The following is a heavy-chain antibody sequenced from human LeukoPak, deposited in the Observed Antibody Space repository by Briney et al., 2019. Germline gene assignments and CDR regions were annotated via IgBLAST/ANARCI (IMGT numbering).Heavy chain of an antibody. Sequence: PGGSVSLFCAACVFIFSSYAMHWVRQAPGKGLEYVSAISSNGGSTYYANSVKGRFTISRDNSKNTLYLQMGSLRAEDMAVYYCARAADYGGNSGFERGAFDIWGQGTMVTVSS. CDR2: ISSNGGST. J-gene: IGHJ3*02. V-gene: IGHV3-64*01. CDR1: VFIFSSYA. D-gene: IGHD4-23*01. CDR3: ARAADYGGNSGFERGAFDI.